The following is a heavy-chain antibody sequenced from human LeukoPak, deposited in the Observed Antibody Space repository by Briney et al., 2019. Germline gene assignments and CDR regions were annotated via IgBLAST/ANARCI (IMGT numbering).Heavy chain of an antibody. CDR2: IQSKTDGGTT. J-gene: IGHJ4*02. CDR1: GFTFSNTW. CDR3: ATLTVRGVINI. V-gene: IGHV3-15*01. Sequence: RGGSLRLSCAASGFTFSNTWMNWVRQAPGKGLEWVGRIQSKTDGGTTEYAAPVKGRFTISRDDSKTTLYLQMNSLKTEDTAVYYCATLTVRGVINIWGQGTLVTVSS. D-gene: IGHD3-10*01.